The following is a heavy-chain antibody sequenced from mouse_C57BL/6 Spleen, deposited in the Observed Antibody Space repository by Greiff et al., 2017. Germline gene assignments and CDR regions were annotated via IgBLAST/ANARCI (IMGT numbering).Heavy chain of an antibody. J-gene: IGHJ3*01. CDR2: ISYDGSN. CDR3: ARPDDHDGGRFAY. CDR1: GYSITSGYY. D-gene: IGHD2-4*01. Sequence: EVQVVESGPGLVKPSQSLSLTCSVTGYSITSGYYWNWIRQFPGNKLEWMGYISYDGSNNYNPSLKNRISITRDTSKNQFFLKLNSVTTEDTATYYCARPDDHDGGRFAYWGQGTLVTVSA. V-gene: IGHV3-6*01.